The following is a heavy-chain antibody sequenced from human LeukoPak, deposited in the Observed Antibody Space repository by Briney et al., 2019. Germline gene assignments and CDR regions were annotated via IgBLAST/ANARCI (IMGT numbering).Heavy chain of an antibody. CDR2: TNPNSGGT. V-gene: IGHV1-2*02. J-gene: IGHJ4*02. CDR3: ARGYYDFWGGYYAFDY. D-gene: IGHD3-3*01. CDR1: GYTFRCYY. Sequence: ASVKVSFKASGYTFRCYYMHWVRQAPAQGLEWMGWTNPNSGGTNYAQKFQGRVTMTRDTSISTAYMELSRLRSDDTAVYYCARGYYDFWGGYYAFDYWGQGTLVTVSS.